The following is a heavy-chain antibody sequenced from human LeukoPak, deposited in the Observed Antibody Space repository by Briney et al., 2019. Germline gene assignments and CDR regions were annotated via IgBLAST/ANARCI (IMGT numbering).Heavy chain of an antibody. V-gene: IGHV3-30-3*01. J-gene: IGHJ4*02. CDR3: ARDKCLPY. Sequence: GGTLRPSCAASGFTPCSYAMHWVRQAPGQGLEWVAVISYDGSNKTYTDSVKGRFTISRDNSKTTLYLQMNSLRAEDTAVYYCARDKCLPYWGQGTLVTVSS. CDR1: GFTPCSYA. D-gene: IGHD5/OR15-5a*01. CDR2: ISYDGSNK.